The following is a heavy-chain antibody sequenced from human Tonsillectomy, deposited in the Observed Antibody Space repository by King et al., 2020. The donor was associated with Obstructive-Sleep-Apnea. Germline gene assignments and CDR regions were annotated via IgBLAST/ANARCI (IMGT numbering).Heavy chain of an antibody. Sequence: VQLVQSGGGVVRPGESLRLSCAASGFTFYDYGMSWVRPAPGKGLEWGSGINWNGGSTSYADSVKGRFTISRDNAKNSLYLQMNSLRAEDTALYHCARDQQYSYGPGGMDVWGQGTTVTVSS. J-gene: IGHJ6*02. CDR2: INWNGGST. CDR1: GFTFYDYG. CDR3: ARDQQYSYGPGGMDV. V-gene: IGHV3-20*01. D-gene: IGHD5-18*01.